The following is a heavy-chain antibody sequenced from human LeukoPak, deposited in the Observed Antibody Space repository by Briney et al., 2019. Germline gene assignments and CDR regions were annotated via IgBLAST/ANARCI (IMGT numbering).Heavy chain of an antibody. J-gene: IGHJ3*02. CDR3: ARSDHNSWNAFDI. CDR1: GYTFTNYA. Sequence: ASVKVSCKASGYTFTNYAISWVRQAPGQGLEWMGWINPNNGNLGYAQKFQGRVTITRNTPISTAYMELSSLTSEDTAVYYCARSDHNSWNAFDIWGQGTMVTVSS. D-gene: IGHD1-26*01. V-gene: IGHV1-8*03. CDR2: INPNNGNL.